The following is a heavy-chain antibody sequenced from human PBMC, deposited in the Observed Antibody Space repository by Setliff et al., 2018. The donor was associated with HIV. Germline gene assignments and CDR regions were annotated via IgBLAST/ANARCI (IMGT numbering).Heavy chain of an antibody. J-gene: IGHJ3*02. CDR1: GYSLTELS. CDR2: FDPEDDET. D-gene: IGHD6-6*01. V-gene: IGHV1-24*01. Sequence: ASVKVSCKVSGYSLTELSIHWVRQAPGEGLEWMGGFDPEDDETVYADKFQGRVTMTEDTSTDTAYMALSSLRAEDTAIYYCARIYRSSWPFDACDNWGQGTMVTVSS. CDR3: ARIYRSSWPFDACDN.